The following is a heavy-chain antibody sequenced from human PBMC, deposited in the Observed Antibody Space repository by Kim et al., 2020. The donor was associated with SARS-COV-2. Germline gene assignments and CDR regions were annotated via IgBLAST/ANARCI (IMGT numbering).Heavy chain of an antibody. CDR3: ARRGPSPRYCSGGSCYYFDY. Sequence: SETLSLTCTVSGGSISSSSYYWGWIRQPPGKGLEWIGSIYYSGSTYYNPSLKSRVTISVDTSKNQFSLKLSSVTAADTAVYYCARRGPSPRYCSGGSCYYFDYWGQGTLVTVSS. J-gene: IGHJ4*02. CDR2: IYYSGST. D-gene: IGHD2-15*01. V-gene: IGHV4-39*01. CDR1: GGSISSSSYY.